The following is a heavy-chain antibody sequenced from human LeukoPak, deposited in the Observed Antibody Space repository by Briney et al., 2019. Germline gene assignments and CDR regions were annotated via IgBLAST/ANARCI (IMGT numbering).Heavy chain of an antibody. CDR2: IYYSGST. Sequence: PSETLSLTCTVSGGSISSSSYYWGWIRQPPGKGLEWIGSIYYSGSTYYNPSLKSRVTISVDTSKNQFSLKLSSVTAADTAVYYCVRLSSSLYDYWGQGTLVTVSS. J-gene: IGHJ4*02. CDR3: VRLSSSLYDY. CDR1: GGSISSSSYY. V-gene: IGHV4-39*01. D-gene: IGHD6-13*01.